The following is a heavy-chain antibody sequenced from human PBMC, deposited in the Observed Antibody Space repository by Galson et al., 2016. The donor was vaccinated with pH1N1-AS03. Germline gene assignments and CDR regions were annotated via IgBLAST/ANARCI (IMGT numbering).Heavy chain of an antibody. CDR2: IIPLLGMT. CDR3: ATDYNQGRLPVDC. V-gene: IGHV1-69*04. Sequence: SVKVSCKASGGTFSSYPINWVRQAPGQGLECIGRIIPLLGMTNYAQKFQGRVTSTADTSTSTAYVELSSLRSEDTAVYYCATDYNQGRLPVDCWGQGTLVTVYS. CDR1: GGTFSSYP. D-gene: IGHD1-14*01. J-gene: IGHJ4*02.